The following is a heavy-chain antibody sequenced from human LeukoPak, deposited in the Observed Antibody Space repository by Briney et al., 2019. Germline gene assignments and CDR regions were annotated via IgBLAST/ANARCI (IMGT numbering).Heavy chain of an antibody. Sequence: SETLSLTCTVSGGSISSYDWSWIRQPPGKGLEWVGYIYYGGSTNYNPSLKSRVTISVDTSKNQFSLKLSSVTAADTAVYYCARGAYDSSGYYWVGYYGMDVWGQGTTVTVSS. J-gene: IGHJ6*02. V-gene: IGHV4-59*01. CDR3: ARGAYDSSGYYWVGYYGMDV. D-gene: IGHD3-22*01. CDR2: IYYGGST. CDR1: GGSISSYD.